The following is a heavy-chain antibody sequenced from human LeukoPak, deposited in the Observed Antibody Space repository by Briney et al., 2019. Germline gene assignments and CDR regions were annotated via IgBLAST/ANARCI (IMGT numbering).Heavy chain of an antibody. Sequence: SETLSLTCAVYGGSFSGYYWSWIRQPPGKGLEWIGEINHSGGTNYNPPLKSRVTISVDTSKNQFSLKLSSVTAADTAVYYCAREGPFIAAKAFDIWGQGTMVTVSS. CDR1: GGSFSGYY. V-gene: IGHV4-34*01. J-gene: IGHJ3*02. D-gene: IGHD6-25*01. CDR2: INHSGGT. CDR3: AREGPFIAAKAFDI.